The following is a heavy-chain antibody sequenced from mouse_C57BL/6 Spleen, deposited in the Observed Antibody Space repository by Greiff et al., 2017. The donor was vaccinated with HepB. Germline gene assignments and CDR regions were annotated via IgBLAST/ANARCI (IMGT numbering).Heavy chain of an antibody. J-gene: IGHJ4*01. V-gene: IGHV5-6*02. CDR3: ARREGSGGAMDY. CDR1: GFTFSSYG. CDR2: ISSGGSYT. Sequence: EVKLVESGGDLVKPGGSLKLSCAASGFTFSSYGMSWVRQTPDKRLEWVATISSGGSYTYYPDSVKGRFTISRDNAKNTLYLQMSSLKSEDTAMYYCARREGSGGAMDYWGQGTSVTVSS.